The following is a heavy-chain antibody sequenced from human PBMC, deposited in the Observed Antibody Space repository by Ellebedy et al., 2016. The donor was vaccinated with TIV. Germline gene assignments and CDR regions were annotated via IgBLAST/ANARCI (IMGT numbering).Heavy chain of an antibody. CDR2: INSDGSAT. D-gene: IGHD4-11*01. Sequence: GESLKISCAASGFAFSYYSMNWVRQAPGKGLVWVSRINSDGSATTYADSVKGRFTISRDNAKNTLYLQMSNLRAEDTAVYYCTNDYRNLGFAYWGQGTLLTVSS. J-gene: IGHJ4*02. V-gene: IGHV3-74*01. CDR3: TNDYRNLGFAY. CDR1: GFAFSYYS.